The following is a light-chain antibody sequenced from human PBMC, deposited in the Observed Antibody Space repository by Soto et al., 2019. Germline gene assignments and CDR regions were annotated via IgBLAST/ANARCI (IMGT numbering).Light chain of an antibody. CDR2: GAS. V-gene: IGKV3-20*01. Sequence: EIVLTQSPGTLSLFPGERATLSCRASQSLITRYLAWYQQKPGQAPRLLIYGASSRATGIPDRFSGSGSVTDFTLTISRLEPEHFAVYSCQQYGTSPTFGQGTRLEMK. J-gene: IGKJ5*01. CDR1: QSLITRY. CDR3: QQYGTSPT.